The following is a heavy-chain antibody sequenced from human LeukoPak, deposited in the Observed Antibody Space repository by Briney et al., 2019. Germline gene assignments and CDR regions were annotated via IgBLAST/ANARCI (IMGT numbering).Heavy chain of an antibody. J-gene: IGHJ4*02. V-gene: IGHV3-30-3*01. Sequence: GRSMSLSCAASGFTLSSYAMHWVRQAPDRGLEWVAVISYDGSNKYYADSVKGRFTISRDNSKNTRYLQMNSLRAEDTAVYYCARDFSRESGIGGYWGQGTLVTVSS. CDR2: ISYDGSNK. CDR1: GFTLSSYA. CDR3: ARDFSRESGIGGY. D-gene: IGHD1-26*01.